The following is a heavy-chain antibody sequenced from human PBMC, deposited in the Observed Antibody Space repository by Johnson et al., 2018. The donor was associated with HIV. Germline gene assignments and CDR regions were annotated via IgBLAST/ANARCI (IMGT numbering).Heavy chain of an antibody. CDR1: GFTLSSYG. CDR2: ISYDGSDK. CDR3: AKDKRDYGGPPGADAFDF. D-gene: IGHD4/OR15-4a*01. J-gene: IGHJ3*01. V-gene: IGHV3-30*19. Sequence: QVQLVESGGVLVQPGESLRLSCAASGFTLSSYGIHWVRQAPGKGLEWVAVISYDGSDKYYADSVKGRFTISRDSSKNTLYLQMNSLKTEDTALYYCAKDKRDYGGPPGADAFDFWGQGTMVTVSA.